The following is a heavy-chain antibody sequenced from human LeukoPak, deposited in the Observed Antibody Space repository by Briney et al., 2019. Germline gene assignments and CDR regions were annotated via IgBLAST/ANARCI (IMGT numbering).Heavy chain of an antibody. CDR3: ARGGDYDGSGYYLPFDY. CDR2: MNPNSGNT. J-gene: IGHJ4*02. D-gene: IGHD3-22*01. V-gene: IGHV1-8*01. Sequence: ASVKVSCKASGYTFTSYDINWVRQATGQGLEWMGWMNPNSGNTGYAQKFQGRVTMTRNTSISTAYMELSSLRSEDTAVYYCARGGDYDGSGYYLPFDYWGQGTLVTVSS. CDR1: GYTFTSYD.